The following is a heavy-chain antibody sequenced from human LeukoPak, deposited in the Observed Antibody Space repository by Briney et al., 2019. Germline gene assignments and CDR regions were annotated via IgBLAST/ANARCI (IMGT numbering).Heavy chain of an antibody. CDR3: ARLRNTTLKRWVQSGYTDY. CDR1: GYSFTSYW. D-gene: IGHD5-24*01. J-gene: IGHJ4*02. Sequence: GESLKISCKGSGYSFTSYWIGWVRQMPGKGLEWMGIIYPGNSDTRYSPSFQGQVTISADKSISTDYLQRSSLKASETAMYYCARLRNTTLKRWVQSGYTDYWGQGTLVTVSS. V-gene: IGHV5-51*01. CDR2: IYPGNSDT.